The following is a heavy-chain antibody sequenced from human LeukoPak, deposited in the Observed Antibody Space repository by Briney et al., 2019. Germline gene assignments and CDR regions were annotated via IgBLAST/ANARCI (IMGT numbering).Heavy chain of an antibody. Sequence: ASVKVSCKASGYTFTSYYIHWVRQAPGQGLEWMGIINPSGGNTTYAQKFQGRVTMTRDMSTSTIYMELSSLRSEDTAMYYCARDGLRLGGLSLSFDYWAREPWSPSPQ. J-gene: IGHJ4*02. CDR3: ARDGLRLGGLSLSFDY. CDR2: INPSGGNT. V-gene: IGHV1-46*01. CDR1: GYTFTSYY. D-gene: IGHD3-16*02.